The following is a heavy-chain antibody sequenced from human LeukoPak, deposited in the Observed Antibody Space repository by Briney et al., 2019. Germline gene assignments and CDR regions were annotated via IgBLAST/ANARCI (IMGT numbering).Heavy chain of an antibody. V-gene: IGHV3-7*01. CDR3: ARVGSTSWYLDY. Sequence: GGSLRLSCAVSGFNFNNYAMTWVRQAPGKGLEWLANIRQDGSDDYYADSVKGRFTFSRDNARNSLYLQMNSLRADDTAVYYCARVGSTSWYLDYWGQGTLVTVSS. CDR2: IRQDGSDD. J-gene: IGHJ4*02. D-gene: IGHD2-2*01. CDR1: GFNFNNYA.